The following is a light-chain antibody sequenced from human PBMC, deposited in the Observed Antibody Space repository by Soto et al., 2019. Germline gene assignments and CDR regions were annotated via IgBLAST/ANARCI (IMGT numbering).Light chain of an antibody. CDR1: QSISSN. J-gene: IGKJ1*01. Sequence: DIQMTQSPSSLSASVGDRVTITCRASQSISSNLNWYQQRPGKAPNLLIYAAFSLESGVPSRFSGSGSGTDFTLTISSLQLEDFATYYCQQSHTTPWTFGQGTKVDIK. CDR2: AAF. CDR3: QQSHTTPWT. V-gene: IGKV1-39*01.